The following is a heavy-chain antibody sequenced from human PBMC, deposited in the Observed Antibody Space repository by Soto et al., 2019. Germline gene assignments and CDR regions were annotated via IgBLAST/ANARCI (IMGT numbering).Heavy chain of an antibody. D-gene: IGHD6-13*01. CDR3: ARDEGLGAAAGSFDY. J-gene: IGHJ4*02. V-gene: IGHV4-61*01. Sequence: QVQLQESGPGLVKPSETLSLTCTVSGGSFSSGSYYWSWIRQPPGKGLEWIGYIYYSGSTNYNPSLKSRVTISVDTSKNQFSLKLSSVTAADTAVYYCARDEGLGAAAGSFDYWGQGTLVTVSS. CDR1: GGSFSSGSYY. CDR2: IYYSGST.